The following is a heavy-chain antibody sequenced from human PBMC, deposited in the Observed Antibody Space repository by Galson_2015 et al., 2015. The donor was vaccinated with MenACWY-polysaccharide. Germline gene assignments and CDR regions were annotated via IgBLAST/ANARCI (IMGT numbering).Heavy chain of an antibody. J-gene: IGHJ4*02. CDR3: ARLAVDNYFDY. Sequence: SLRLSCAASAFTVSSNRMSWVRQAPGKGLEWVSVIYSGGSTYYADSVKGRFTISRDNSKNTLYLQMNSLRAEDTALYYCARLAVDNYFDYWGLGTLVAVSS. CDR2: IYSGGST. V-gene: IGHV3-66*01. D-gene: IGHD6-19*01. CDR1: AFTVSSNR.